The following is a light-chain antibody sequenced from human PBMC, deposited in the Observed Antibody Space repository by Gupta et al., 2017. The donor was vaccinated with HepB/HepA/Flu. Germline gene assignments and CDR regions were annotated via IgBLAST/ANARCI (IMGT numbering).Light chain of an antibody. J-gene: IGKJ2*04. CDR2: ASS. CDR1: QSVSSN. CDR3: QQYNSWPSCS. V-gene: IGKV3-15*01. Sequence: EIVITQSPVTLSVSPGERATLSCRASQSVSSNFAWYQQKPGQAPRLLIFASSTRTTGIPARFSGSGSGTEFTLTISSLQSEDFAVDYCQQYNSWPSCSFGQGTKVEIK.